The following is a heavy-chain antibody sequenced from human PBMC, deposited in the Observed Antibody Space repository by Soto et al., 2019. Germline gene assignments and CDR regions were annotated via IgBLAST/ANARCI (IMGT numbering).Heavy chain of an antibody. D-gene: IGHD5-12*01. CDR3: ARDRLPLVEMATITDY. CDR2: INPSGGST. J-gene: IGHJ4*02. V-gene: IGHV1-46*01. Sequence: QVQLVQSGAEVKKPGASVKVSCKASGYTFTSYYMHWVRQAPGQGLEWMGIINPSGGSTSYAQKFQGRVTMTRDTSTSTVYMELSSLRSEDTAVYYCARDRLPLVEMATITDYWDQGTLVTVSS. CDR1: GYTFTSYY.